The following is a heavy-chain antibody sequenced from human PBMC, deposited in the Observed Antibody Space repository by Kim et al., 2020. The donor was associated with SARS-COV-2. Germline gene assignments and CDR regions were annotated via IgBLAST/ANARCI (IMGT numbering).Heavy chain of an antibody. V-gene: IGHV4-4*02. Sequence: SETLSLTCAVSGGSISSSNWWSWVRQSPGKGLEWIGEIYHSGSNNYNPSLQSRVTMSVDESKNQLSLKMLSVTAADTAVYYCVRECSGEDGGYRCFFDY. D-gene: IGHD6-13*01. CDR2: IYHSGSN. J-gene: IGHJ4*01. CDR1: GGSISSSNW. CDR3: VRECSGEDGGYRCFFDY.